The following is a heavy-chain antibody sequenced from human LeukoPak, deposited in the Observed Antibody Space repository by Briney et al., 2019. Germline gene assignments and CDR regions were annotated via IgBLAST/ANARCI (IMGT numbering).Heavy chain of an antibody. CDR1: GFTFSSYG. V-gene: IGHV3-33*01. J-gene: IGHJ4*02. D-gene: IGHD2-15*01. Sequence: GGSLRLSCAASGFTFSSYGMHWVRQAPGKGLEWVAVIWYDGSNKYYADSVKGRFTISRDNSKNTLYLQMNSLRAEDTAVYYCTIDKGGGSWFDYWGQGTLVTVSS. CDR2: IWYDGSNK. CDR3: TIDKGGGSWFDY.